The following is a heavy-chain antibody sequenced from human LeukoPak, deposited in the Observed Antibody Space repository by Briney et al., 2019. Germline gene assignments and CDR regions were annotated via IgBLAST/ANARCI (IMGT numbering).Heavy chain of an antibody. CDR3: AKDIAPGYSSSWYEGLDY. CDR2: ISYDGSNK. Sequence: GGSLRLSCAASGFIFSAYPMHWVRQAPGKGLEWVALISYDGSNKYYVDSVKGRFTISRDNAKNSLYLQMNSLRAEDTALYYCAKDIAPGYSSSWYEGLDYWGQGTLVTVSS. V-gene: IGHV3-30-3*01. J-gene: IGHJ4*02. CDR1: GFIFSAYP. D-gene: IGHD6-13*01.